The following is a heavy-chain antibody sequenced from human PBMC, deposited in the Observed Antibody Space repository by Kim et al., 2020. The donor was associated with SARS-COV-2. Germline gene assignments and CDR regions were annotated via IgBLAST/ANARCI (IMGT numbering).Heavy chain of an antibody. CDR1: GYTFTSYG. Sequence: ASVKVSCKASGYTFTSYGISWVRQAPGQGLEWMGWISAYNGNTNYAQKLQGRVTMTTDTSTSTAYMELRSLRSDDTAVYYCARVSVVVPAANGTKSQNIVIPPDYWGQGTLVTVSS. D-gene: IGHD2-2*01. V-gene: IGHV1-18*04. CDR3: ARVSVVVPAANGTKSQNIVIPPDY. J-gene: IGHJ4*02. CDR2: ISAYNGNT.